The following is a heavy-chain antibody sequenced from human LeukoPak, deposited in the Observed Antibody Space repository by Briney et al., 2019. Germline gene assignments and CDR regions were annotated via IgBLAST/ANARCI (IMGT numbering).Heavy chain of an antibody. CDR1: GFTFSSYG. D-gene: IGHD3-3*01. Sequence: QAGGSLRLSCAASGFTFSSYGMHWVRQAPGKGGEWVAFIRYDGSNKYYADSVKGRFTISRDNSKNTLYLQMNSLRAEDTAAYYCAKDRGVYDFWSGYSDYWGQGTLVTVSS. CDR2: IRYDGSNK. CDR3: AKDRGVYDFWSGYSDY. V-gene: IGHV3-30*02. J-gene: IGHJ4*02.